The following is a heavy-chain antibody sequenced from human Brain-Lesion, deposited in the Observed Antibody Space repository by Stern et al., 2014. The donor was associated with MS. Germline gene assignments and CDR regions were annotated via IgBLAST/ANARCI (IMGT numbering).Heavy chain of an antibody. D-gene: IGHD2-2*01. CDR3: ARGRVVPGFQYYATDV. Sequence: QLQLQESGPGLVKPSQTLSLSCTVSGGSISSGGYYWSWIRQPAGKGLEWIGRIFNSGSPSYTPPRKSRVTIPIDTSKNQFSLRLNSMTAADTAVYYCARGRVVPGFQYYATDVWGQGTTVIVSS. CDR1: GGSISSGGYY. CDR2: IFNSGSP. V-gene: IGHV4-61*02. J-gene: IGHJ6*02.